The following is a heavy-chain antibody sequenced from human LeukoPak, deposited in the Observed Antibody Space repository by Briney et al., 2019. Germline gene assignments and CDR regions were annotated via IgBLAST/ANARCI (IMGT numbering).Heavy chain of an antibody. V-gene: IGHV3-30*18. CDR2: ISYDGSNK. D-gene: IGHD3-10*01. Sequence: GGSLRLSCEASGFIFSSYGMHWVRQAPGKGLEWVAVISYDGSNKYYADSVKGRFTISRDNSKNTLYLQMNSLRAEDTAVYYCAKDQELLWFGEFFHAFDIWGQGTMVTVSS. J-gene: IGHJ3*02. CDR3: AKDQELLWFGEFFHAFDI. CDR1: GFIFSSYG.